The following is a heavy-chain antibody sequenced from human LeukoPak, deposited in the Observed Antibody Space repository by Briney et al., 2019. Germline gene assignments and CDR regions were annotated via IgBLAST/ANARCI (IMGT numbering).Heavy chain of an antibody. CDR2: IYHSGSA. V-gene: IGHV4-38-2*02. CDR1: RYSITSGYY. J-gene: IGHJ6*03. D-gene: IGHD5-12*01. Sequence: SETLSLTCNVSRYSITSGYYWGWIRQPPGKGLEWIGSIYHSGSAYYHASFKSRAIISVDTSKNQFSLDLSSVTAADTAVYFCARVGGYGYYYYYFDVWGKGTTVTVSS. CDR3: ARVGGYGYYYYYFDV.